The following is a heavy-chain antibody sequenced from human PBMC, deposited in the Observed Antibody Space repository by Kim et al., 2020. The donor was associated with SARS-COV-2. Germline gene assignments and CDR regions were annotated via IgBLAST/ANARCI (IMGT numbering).Heavy chain of an antibody. Sequence: GGSLRLSCAASGFTVSSNYMSWVRQAPGKGLEWVSVIYSGGSTYYADSVKGRFTISRDNSKNTLYLQMNSLRAEDTAVYYCARVDERVVIIDYWGQGTLVTVSS. CDR2: IYSGGST. CDR3: ARVDERVVIIDY. CDR1: GFTVSSNY. D-gene: IGHD3-3*01. V-gene: IGHV3-53*01. J-gene: IGHJ4*02.